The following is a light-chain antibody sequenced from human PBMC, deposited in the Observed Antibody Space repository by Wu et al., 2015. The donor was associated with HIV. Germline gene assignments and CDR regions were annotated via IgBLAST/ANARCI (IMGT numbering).Light chain of an antibody. Sequence: EVALIQFPGSLSLFPGERATLSCRASQNIDSYLGWYQQKSGQAPRLLIYNASSRATGIPPRFSGSGSGTDFTLNISSLEPGDSAMYYCQQRRWPPYTFGQGTKLEMK. J-gene: IGKJ2*01. CDR2: NAS. CDR3: QQRRWPPYT. CDR1: QNIDSY. V-gene: IGKV3-11*01.